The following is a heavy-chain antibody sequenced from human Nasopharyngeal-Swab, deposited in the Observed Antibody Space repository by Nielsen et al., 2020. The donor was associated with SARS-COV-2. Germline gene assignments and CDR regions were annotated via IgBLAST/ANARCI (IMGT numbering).Heavy chain of an antibody. CDR2: INPSGGRT. Sequence: WVRQAPGQGPEWMGIINPSGGRTSYAQKVQGSVTMTRDTSTSTVYMELSSLRSEDTAVYYCARDLGYGDYGGGFDYWGQGTLVTVSS. V-gene: IGHV1-46*01. CDR3: ARDLGYGDYGGGFDY. J-gene: IGHJ4*02. D-gene: IGHD4-17*01.